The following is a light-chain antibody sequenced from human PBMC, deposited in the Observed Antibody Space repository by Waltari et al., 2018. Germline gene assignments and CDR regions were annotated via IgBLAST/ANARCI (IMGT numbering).Light chain of an antibody. CDR3: SSYTSSSTLE. CDR1: SSDVGGYNY. CDR2: EVS. J-gene: IGLJ3*02. V-gene: IGLV2-14*01. Sequence: QSALTQPASVSGSPGQSITISCTGTSSDVGGYNYVSWYQQHPGKAPKLMIYEVSNRPSGVSNRFAGSKSGNTASLTISGPQAEDRADYYCSSYTSSSTLEFGGGTKLTVL.